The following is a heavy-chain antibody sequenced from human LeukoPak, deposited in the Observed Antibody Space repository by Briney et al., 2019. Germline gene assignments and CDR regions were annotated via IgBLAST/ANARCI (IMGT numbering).Heavy chain of an antibody. Sequence: PGGSLRLSCAASGFTFSGSAVHWVRQASGKGLEWVGRIRSKKYNHATAYAASVKGRFTISRDDLKNTAYLQMNSLRAEDTAVYYCAKDYIAAPVFSSSRGQGTLVTVSS. J-gene: IGHJ4*02. D-gene: IGHD6-6*01. V-gene: IGHV3-73*01. CDR2: IRSKKYNHAT. CDR1: GFTFSGSA. CDR3: AKDYIAAPVFSSS.